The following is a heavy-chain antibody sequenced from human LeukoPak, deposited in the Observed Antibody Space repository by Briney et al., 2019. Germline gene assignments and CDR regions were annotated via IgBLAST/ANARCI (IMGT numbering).Heavy chain of an antibody. Sequence: SGGSLRLSCAAFGFTFSSYATHWVRQAPGKGLEWVAVIWYDGSDQFYADSVKGRFTISRDNSRNTLYLQMTSLRAEDTAVYYCARSGNGGMDVWGQGTTVTVSS. V-gene: IGHV3-33*08. CDR2: IWYDGSDQ. CDR3: ARSGNGGMDV. CDR1: GFTFSSYA. J-gene: IGHJ6*02. D-gene: IGHD4-23*01.